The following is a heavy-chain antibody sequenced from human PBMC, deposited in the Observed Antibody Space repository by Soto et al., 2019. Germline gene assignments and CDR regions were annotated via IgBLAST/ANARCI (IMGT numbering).Heavy chain of an antibody. V-gene: IGHV3-30*03. Sequence: QVQLVESGGGVVQPGRSLRLSCAASGLIFSSSAMHWVRQAPGKGLEWVALISYDGSNKYYVDSVKGRFTISRDNSKDKLDLQMNSLRDGDTAVYYCAAETKSYFYGMDVWGQGTTVTVSS. CDR3: AAETKSYFYGMDV. CDR2: ISYDGSNK. CDR1: GLIFSSSA. J-gene: IGHJ6*02.